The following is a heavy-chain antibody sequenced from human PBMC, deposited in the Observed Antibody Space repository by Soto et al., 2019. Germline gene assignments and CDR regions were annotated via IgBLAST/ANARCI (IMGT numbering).Heavy chain of an antibody. CDR1: GGSFSGYY. D-gene: IGHD6-13*01. Sequence: QVQLQQWGAGLLKPSETLSLTCAVYGGSFSGYYWSWIRQPPGKGLEWIGEINHSGSTNYNPSLKGRVTIAVDTSKNQFSLKLSSVTAADTAVYYWARGAGGAAADTFDYWGQGTLVTVSS. J-gene: IGHJ4*02. CDR3: ARGAGGAAADTFDY. CDR2: INHSGST. V-gene: IGHV4-34*01.